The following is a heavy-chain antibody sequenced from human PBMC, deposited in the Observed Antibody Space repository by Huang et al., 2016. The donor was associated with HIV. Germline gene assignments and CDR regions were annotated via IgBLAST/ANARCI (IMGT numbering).Heavy chain of an antibody. CDR2: IIPIFGTA. V-gene: IGHV1-69*01. CDR1: GGTFTNFA. J-gene: IGHJ4*02. D-gene: IGHD3-10*01. CDR3: ARGYYYGSGSYYPLDY. Sequence: QVHLVQSGAEVKKPGSSVKVSCKASGGTFTNFAFTWVRQAPGQGLEWMGGIIPIFGTARYAQKCQGRVTIIADEPTTTAYMELRSLRSEDTAMYYCARGYYYGSGSYYPLDYWGQGTLVTVSS.